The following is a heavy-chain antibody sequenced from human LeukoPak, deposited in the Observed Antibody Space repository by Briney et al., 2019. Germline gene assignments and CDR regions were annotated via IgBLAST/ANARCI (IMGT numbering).Heavy chain of an antibody. D-gene: IGHD6-19*01. CDR2: IKSKTDGGTT. CDR1: GFTFSNAW. J-gene: IGHJ4*02. Sequence: GGSLRLSCAASGFTFSNAWMSWVRQAPGKGLEWVGRIKSKTDGGTTDYAAPVKGRFTISRDDSTSIAYLQMNSLTTEDTAVYYCSRGSGWLSVYWGQGTLVTVSS. V-gene: IGHV3-15*01. CDR3: SRGSGWLSVY.